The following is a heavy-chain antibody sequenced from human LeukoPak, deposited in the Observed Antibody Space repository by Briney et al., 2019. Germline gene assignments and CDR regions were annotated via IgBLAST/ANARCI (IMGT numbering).Heavy chain of an antibody. CDR3: ARCGAVATDFDY. Sequence: GGSLRLSCAASGFTFSSYAMHWVRQAPGKGLEWVASIKQDGSEKYYVDSVKGRFTISRDNAKNSLYLQMNSLRAEDTAVYYCARCGAVATDFDYWGQGTLLTVSS. CDR1: GFTFSSYA. J-gene: IGHJ4*02. CDR2: IKQDGSEK. D-gene: IGHD5-12*01. V-gene: IGHV3-7*01.